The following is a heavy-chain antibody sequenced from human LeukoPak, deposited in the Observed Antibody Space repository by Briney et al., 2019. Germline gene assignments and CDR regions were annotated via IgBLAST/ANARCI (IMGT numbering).Heavy chain of an antibody. V-gene: IGHV1-18*04. CDR3: ARDDIVVVPAAMGFDY. Sequence: ASVKVSCKASGYTFTSYGISWVQQAPGQGLEWMGWISAYNGNTNYAQKLQGRVTMTTDTSTSTAYMELRSLRSDDTAVYYCARDDIVVVPAAMGFDYWGQGTLVTVSS. J-gene: IGHJ4*02. CDR2: ISAYNGNT. CDR1: GYTFTSYG. D-gene: IGHD2-2*01.